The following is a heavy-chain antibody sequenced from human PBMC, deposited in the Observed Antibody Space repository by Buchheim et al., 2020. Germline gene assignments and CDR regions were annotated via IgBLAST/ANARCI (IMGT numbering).Heavy chain of an antibody. CDR2: IIPIFGTA. D-gene: IGHD1-26*01. Sequence: QVQLVQSGAEVKKPGSSVKVSCKASGGTFSSYAISWVRQAPGQGLEWMGGIIPIFGTANYAQKFQGRVPITADESTSPAYMELSSLRSEDTAVYYCAREWELLYQPGDQPHYYFDYWGQGTL. CDR1: GGTFSSYA. CDR3: AREWELLYQPGDQPHYYFDY. V-gene: IGHV1-69*01. J-gene: IGHJ4*02.